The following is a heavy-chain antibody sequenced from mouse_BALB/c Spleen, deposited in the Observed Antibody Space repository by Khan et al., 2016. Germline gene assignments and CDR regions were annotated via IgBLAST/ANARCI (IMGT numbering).Heavy chain of an antibody. CDR3: ARTDRRGYFDY. CDR2: ILPGSGST. CDR1: GYTFSSYW. J-gene: IGHJ2*01. Sequence: QVQLQQSGAELMKPGASVKISCKATGYTFSSYWIEWVKQRPGHGLEWIGEILPGSGSTNYNEKFRGKATFTAVTSSNTAFMQLSSLTSEDSAVHYCARTDRRGYFDYWGQGTTLTVSS. V-gene: IGHV1-9*01.